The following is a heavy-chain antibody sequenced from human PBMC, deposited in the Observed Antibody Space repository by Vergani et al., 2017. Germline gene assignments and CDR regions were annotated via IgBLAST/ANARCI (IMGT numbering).Heavy chain of an antibody. CDR3: ARQPIVGAAD. CDR2: IYYSGST. Sequence: QVQLQESGPGLVKPSETLSLTCTVSGGSISSYYWSWIRQPPGKGLEWIGYIYYSGSTYYNPSLKSRVTISVDTSKNQFSLKLSSVTAADTAVYYCARQPIVGAADWGQRTLVTVSS. V-gene: IGHV4-59*01. CDR1: GGSISSYY. D-gene: IGHD1-26*01. J-gene: IGHJ4*02.